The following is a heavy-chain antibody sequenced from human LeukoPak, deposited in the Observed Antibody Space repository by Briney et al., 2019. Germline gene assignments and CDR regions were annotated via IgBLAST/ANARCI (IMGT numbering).Heavy chain of an antibody. CDR3: ARDGRFLERPFNYYYYYMDV. V-gene: IGHV1-18*01. Sequence: ASVKVSCKASGYTFTSYGISWVRQAPGQGLEWMGWISAYNGNTNYAQKLQGRVTMTTDTSTSTAYMKLRSLRSDDTAVYYCARDGRFLERPFNYYYYYMDVWGKGTTVTVSS. CDR2: ISAYNGNT. CDR1: GYTFTSYG. J-gene: IGHJ6*03. D-gene: IGHD3-3*01.